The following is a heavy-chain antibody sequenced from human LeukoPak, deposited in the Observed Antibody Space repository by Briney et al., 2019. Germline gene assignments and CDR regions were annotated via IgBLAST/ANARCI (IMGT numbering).Heavy chain of an antibody. D-gene: IGHD6-13*01. J-gene: IGHJ4*02. Sequence: PGGSLRLSCAASGFTFSSYAMSWVRQAPGKGLEWVSAISGSGGSTYYADSVKGRFTISRDNSKNTLYLQMNSLRAEDTAVYYCARGIRSSSRGDYFDYWGQGTLVTVSS. CDR3: ARGIRSSSRGDYFDY. CDR2: ISGSGGST. V-gene: IGHV3-23*01. CDR1: GFTFSSYA.